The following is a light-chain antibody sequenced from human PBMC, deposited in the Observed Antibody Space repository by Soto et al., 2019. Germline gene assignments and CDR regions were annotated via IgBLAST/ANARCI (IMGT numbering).Light chain of an antibody. J-gene: IGLJ2*01. CDR3: SSYTSSSTLV. V-gene: IGLV2-14*01. CDR1: SSDVGDFDC. Sequence: QSALTQPASVSGSPGQSITISCTGTSSDVGDFDCVSWYQQHPGKPPILMIYEVSDRPSGVSNRFSGSKSGDTASLTISGLQAEDEADYYCSSYTSSSTLVFGGGTKLTVL. CDR2: EVS.